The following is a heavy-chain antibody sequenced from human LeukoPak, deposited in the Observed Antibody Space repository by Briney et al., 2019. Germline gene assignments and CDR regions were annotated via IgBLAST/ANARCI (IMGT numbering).Heavy chain of an antibody. D-gene: IGHD3-10*01. CDR3: ARQRGSGTWAFDC. Sequence: SETLSLTCTVSGDSISSGTHYWGWIRQPPGRGLEWLATIYSTGTTFYNSSLKSRGTISVDTSKNEFSLKLTSMTAADTAVYYCARQRGSGTWAFDCWGQGTVVTVSS. V-gene: IGHV4-39*01. CDR2: IYSTGTT. J-gene: IGHJ4*02. CDR1: GDSISSGTHY.